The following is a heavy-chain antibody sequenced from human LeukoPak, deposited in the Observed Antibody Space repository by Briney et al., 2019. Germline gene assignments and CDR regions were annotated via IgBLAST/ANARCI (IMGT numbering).Heavy chain of an antibody. J-gene: IGHJ5*02. CDR2: IGRSSSTI. V-gene: IGHV3-48*02. Sequence: GGSLRLSCAASGFTFSGYSMNWARQAPGKGLEWVSYIGRSSSTIYYADSVKGRFTISRDNARNLLYLQMNSLRDEDTAVYYCAREAVAGYWFDPWGQGTLVTVSS. CDR3: AREAVAGYWFDP. CDR1: GFTFSGYS. D-gene: IGHD6-19*01.